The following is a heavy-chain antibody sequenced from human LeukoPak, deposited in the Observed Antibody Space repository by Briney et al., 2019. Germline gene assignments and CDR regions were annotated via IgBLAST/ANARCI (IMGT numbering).Heavy chain of an antibody. CDR2: INHSGST. D-gene: IGHD2-2*01. J-gene: IGHJ4*02. Sequence: SETLSLTCAVSGGSFSGYYWSWVRQPPGKGLEWIGEINHSGSTNYNPSLKSRVTISVDTSKNQFSLKLSSVTAADSAVYYCATIGYCTSPSCSNFDYWGQGTLVTVSS. V-gene: IGHV4-34*01. CDR1: GGSFSGYY. CDR3: ATIGYCTSPSCSNFDY.